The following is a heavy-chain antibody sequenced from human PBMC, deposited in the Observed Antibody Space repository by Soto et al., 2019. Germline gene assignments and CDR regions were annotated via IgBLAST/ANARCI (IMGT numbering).Heavy chain of an antibody. CDR2: IYYSGST. D-gene: IGHD1-7*01. V-gene: IGHV4-31*03. J-gene: IGHJ5*02. CDR1: GGSISSGGYY. CDR3: AREDNWNSDWFDP. Sequence: SETLSLTCTVSGGSISSGGYYWSWIRQHPGKGLEWIGYIYYSGSTYYNPSLKSRVTISVDTSKNQFSLKLSSVTAADTAVYYCAREDNWNSDWFDPWGQGTLVTVSS.